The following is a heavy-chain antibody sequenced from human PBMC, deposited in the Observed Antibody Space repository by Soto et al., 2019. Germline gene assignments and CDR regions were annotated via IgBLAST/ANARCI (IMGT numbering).Heavy chain of an antibody. V-gene: IGHV4-39*01. J-gene: IGHJ5*02. D-gene: IGHD1-26*01. CDR3: ARQYWGATGWFDP. Sequence: SETLSLTCSVSGGSISSSSYYWGWIRQPPGKGLEWIGSIYYSGSTYYNPSLKSRLTISVDTAKNQFYLKLGSVTAADTAVYYCARQYWGATGWFDPWGQGTLVTVSS. CDR2: IYYSGST. CDR1: GGSISSSSYY.